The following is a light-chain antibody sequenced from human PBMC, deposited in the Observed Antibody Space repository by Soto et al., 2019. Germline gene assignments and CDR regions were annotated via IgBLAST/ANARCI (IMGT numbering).Light chain of an antibody. V-gene: IGKV3-20*01. CDR3: QQYDTSFT. CDR1: QSVTRNY. Sequence: SVLTQSPGTLSLSPGDRATISCRASQSVTRNYLAWYQQKPGQAPRLLIYAASTRATGIPDRFSSSGSGKYFTITISRLEPEDSAVYYCQQYDTSFTFGGGTKIEIK. J-gene: IGKJ4*01. CDR2: AAS.